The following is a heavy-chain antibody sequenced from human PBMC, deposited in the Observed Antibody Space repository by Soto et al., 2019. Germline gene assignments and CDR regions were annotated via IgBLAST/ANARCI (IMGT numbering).Heavy chain of an antibody. CDR1: GGSISSGDYY. J-gene: IGHJ5*02. CDR2: IYYSGST. D-gene: IGHD3-22*01. V-gene: IGHV4-30-4*01. Sequence: SETLSLTCTVSGGSISSGDYYWRWIRQPPGKGLEWIGYIYYSGSTYYNPSLKSRVTISVDTSKNQFSLKLSSVTAADTAVYYCARVREDDSSGYHGDNWFDPWGQGTLVTVSS. CDR3: ARVREDDSSGYHGDNWFDP.